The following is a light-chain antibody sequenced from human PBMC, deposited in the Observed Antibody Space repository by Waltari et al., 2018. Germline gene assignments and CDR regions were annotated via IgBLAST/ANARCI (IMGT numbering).Light chain of an antibody. Sequence: ASQSLTSPYLALYRQKPGQAPRLRIYGASSRAAGIPDRFSGSGSGTDFTLTISRLEPEDFAVYYCQQYGSSVLYTFGQGTKLEIK. J-gene: IGKJ2*01. CDR2: GAS. CDR3: QQYGSSVLYT. V-gene: IGKV3-20*01. CDR1: QSLTSPY.